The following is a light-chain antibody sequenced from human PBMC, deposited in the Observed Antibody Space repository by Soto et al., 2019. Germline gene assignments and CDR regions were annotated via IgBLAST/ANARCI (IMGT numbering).Light chain of an antibody. CDR2: GAS. CDR3: QQYGSSPRT. Sequence: EIVLTQSPGTLSLSPGERATLSCRASQTVSSIYLAWYQQKPGQAPRLLIYGASSRATGIPDRSSGSGSGTDFTLTICRLEPEEFAVYYSQQYGSSPRTFGQGTKG. CDR1: QTVSSIY. J-gene: IGKJ1*01. V-gene: IGKV3-20*01.